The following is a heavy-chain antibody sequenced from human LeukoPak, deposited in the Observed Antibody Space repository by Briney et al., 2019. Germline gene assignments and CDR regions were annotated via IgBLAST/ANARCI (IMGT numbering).Heavy chain of an antibody. Sequence: SETLSLTCTVSGGSISSYYWNWIRQPPGKGLEWIGYIYYSGRTNYNPSLKSRVTISVDTSKNQFSLRLSSVTAADTAVYYCAREIVGATTGLDYWGQGTLVTVSS. CDR3: AREIVGATTGLDY. CDR1: GGSISSYY. V-gene: IGHV4-59*01. J-gene: IGHJ4*02. CDR2: IYYSGRT. D-gene: IGHD1-26*01.